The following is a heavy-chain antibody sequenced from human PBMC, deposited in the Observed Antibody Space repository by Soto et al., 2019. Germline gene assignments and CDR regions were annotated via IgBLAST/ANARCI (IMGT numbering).Heavy chain of an antibody. V-gene: IGHV1-3*01. CDR3: ARGHLAVVPVASWFYYMDV. Sequence: QVQLVQSGAEVEKPGASVKVSCKASGYTFTNYAVHWVRQAPGQRLEWMGWINAGNGNTRYSQKFQGRVTITRDTPARTVYMELSSLRSEDTAVYYCARGHLAVVPVASWFYYMDVWGKGTTGTVSS. J-gene: IGHJ6*03. CDR2: INAGNGNT. D-gene: IGHD2-2*01. CDR1: GYTFTNYA.